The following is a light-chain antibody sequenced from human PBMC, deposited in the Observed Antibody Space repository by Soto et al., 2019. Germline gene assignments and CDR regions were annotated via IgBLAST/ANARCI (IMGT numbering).Light chain of an antibody. CDR3: QQYGSSQST. CDR1: QSVSSSY. V-gene: IGKV3-20*01. J-gene: IGKJ5*01. CDR2: GAS. Sequence: EIVLTQSPCTLSLSPGERATLSCRASQSVSSSYLAWYQQKPGQAPRLLIYGASSRATGIPDRFSGSGSGTDFTLTISRLEPEDFAVYYCQQYGSSQSTFGQGTRLEIK.